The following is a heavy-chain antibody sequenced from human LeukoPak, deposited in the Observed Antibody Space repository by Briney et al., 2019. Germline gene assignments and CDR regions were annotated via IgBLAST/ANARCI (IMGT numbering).Heavy chain of an antibody. J-gene: IGHJ6*02. D-gene: IGHD3-22*01. CDR1: GYTFTSYA. CDR2: INTNTGNP. Sequence: ASVKVSCKASGYTFTSYAMNWVRQAPGQGLEWMGWINTNTGNPTYAQGFTGRFVFSLDTSVSTAYLQISSLKAEDTAVYYCARDVRSTMMALYYYYGMDVWGQGTTVTVSS. CDR3: ARDVRSTMMALYYYYGMDV. V-gene: IGHV7-4-1*02.